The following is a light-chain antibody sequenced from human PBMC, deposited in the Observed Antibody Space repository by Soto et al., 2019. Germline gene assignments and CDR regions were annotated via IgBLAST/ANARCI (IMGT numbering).Light chain of an antibody. CDR3: QQSYSTPRT. CDR2: AAS. CDR1: QSISSY. V-gene: IGKV1-39*01. Sequence: DIQSTHSPASLSASVGDRVTITFRASQSISSYLNWYQQKPGKAPKLLIYAASSLQSGVPSRFSGSGSGTDFTLTISSLQPEDFATYYCQQSYSTPRTFGQGTKV. J-gene: IGKJ1*01.